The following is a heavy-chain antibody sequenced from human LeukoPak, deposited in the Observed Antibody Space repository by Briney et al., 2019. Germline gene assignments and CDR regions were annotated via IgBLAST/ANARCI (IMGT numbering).Heavy chain of an antibody. Sequence: SETLSLTCTVSGGSISSYYWSWIRQPAGKGLEWIGRIYTSGSTNYNPSLKSRVTMSVDTSKNQFSLKLSSVTAADTAVYYCARVAADHLYYYYMDVWGKGTTVTVSS. V-gene: IGHV4-4*07. CDR1: GGSISSYY. J-gene: IGHJ6*03. D-gene: IGHD6-13*01. CDR2: IYTSGST. CDR3: ARVAADHLYYYYMDV.